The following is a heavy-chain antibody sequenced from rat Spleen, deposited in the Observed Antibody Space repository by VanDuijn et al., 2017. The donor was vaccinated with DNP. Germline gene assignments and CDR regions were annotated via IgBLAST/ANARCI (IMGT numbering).Heavy chain of an antibody. CDR1: GFTFSSFP. CDR2: ISYDGSSP. J-gene: IGHJ2*01. CDR3: VRWNSGHFDY. D-gene: IGHD4-3*01. V-gene: IGHV5-46*01. Sequence: EVQLVESGGGLVQPGRSMKLSCAASGFTFSSFPMAWVRQAPTKGLEWVATISYDGSSPNYRDSVRGRFTISRDNAKSTLYLQMNTLRSEDMATYYCVRWNSGHFDYWGQGVMVTVSS.